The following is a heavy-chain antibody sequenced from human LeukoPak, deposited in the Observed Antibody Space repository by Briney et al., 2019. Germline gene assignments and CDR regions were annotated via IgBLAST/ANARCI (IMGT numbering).Heavy chain of an antibody. D-gene: IGHD6-13*01. V-gene: IGHV4-39*01. CDR3: LLQQLDAFDH. J-gene: IGHJ4*02. Sequence: SQTLSLTCTVSGGSISSSNYYWVWIRQPPGKWLEWIGSIYYSGSTYYNPSLKSRVTISVDTSNNQFSLKVSSLTAADTAVYHCLLQQLDAFDHWGQGTLVTVSS. CDR1: GGSISSSNYY. CDR2: IYYSGST.